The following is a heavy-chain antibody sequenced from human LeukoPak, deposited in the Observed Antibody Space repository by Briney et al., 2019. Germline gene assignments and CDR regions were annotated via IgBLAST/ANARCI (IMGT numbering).Heavy chain of an antibody. D-gene: IGHD4-11*01. CDR3: ARVNYIADFDY. CDR2: ISYDGSSK. J-gene: IGHJ4*02. V-gene: IGHV3-30-3*01. CDR1: GFTFSSYA. Sequence: GGSLRLSCAASGFTFSSYAMHWVRQAPGKGLEWVAVISYDGSSKYYADSVKGRFTISRDNSKNTLYLQMNSLRAEDTAVYYCARVNYIADFDYWGQGTLVTVSS.